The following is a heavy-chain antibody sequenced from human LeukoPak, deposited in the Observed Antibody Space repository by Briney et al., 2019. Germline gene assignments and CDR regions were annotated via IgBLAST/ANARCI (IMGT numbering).Heavy chain of an antibody. CDR1: GYTLTELS. J-gene: IGHJ3*02. V-gene: IGHV1-24*01. CDR2: FDPEDGET. CDR3: ATVFSSVHDAFDI. D-gene: IGHD6-6*01. Sequence: ASVKVSCKVSGYTLTELSMHWVRQAPGKGLEWMGGFDPEDGETIYAQKFQGRVTMTEDTSTDTACMELSSLRSEDTAVYYCATVFSSVHDAFDIWGQGTMVTVSS.